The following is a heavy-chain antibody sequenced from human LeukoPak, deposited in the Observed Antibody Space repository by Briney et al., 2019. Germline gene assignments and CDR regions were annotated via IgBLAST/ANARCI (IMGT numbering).Heavy chain of an antibody. V-gene: IGHV1-18*01. CDR1: GYTFRSFG. D-gene: IGHD2-21*02. Sequence: ASVKVSCEASGYTFRSFGISWVRQAPGQGREWMGWVSNYNGYTEYAQKFQGRVTMTTETSTSTTYMELRSLRSDDTAVYYCARDSVLGCGGDCYTHFGYWGQGTLVTVSS. CDR3: ARDSVLGCGGDCYTHFGY. CDR2: VSNYNGYT. J-gene: IGHJ4*02.